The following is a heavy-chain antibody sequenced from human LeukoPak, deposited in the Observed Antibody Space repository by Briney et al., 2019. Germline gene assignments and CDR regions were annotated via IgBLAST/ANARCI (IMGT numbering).Heavy chain of an antibody. D-gene: IGHD3-3*01. CDR3: ARDRVGSADFWSGYYTGTFDY. CDR2: ISSSSSYI. J-gene: IGHJ4*02. V-gene: IGHV3-21*01. CDR1: GFTFSSYS. Sequence: GGSLKLSCAASGFTFSSYSMNWVRQAPGKGLEWVSSISSSSSYIYYADSVKGRFTISRENAKNSLYLQMNSLRAEDTAVYYCARDRVGSADFWSGYYTGTFDYWGQGTLVTVSS.